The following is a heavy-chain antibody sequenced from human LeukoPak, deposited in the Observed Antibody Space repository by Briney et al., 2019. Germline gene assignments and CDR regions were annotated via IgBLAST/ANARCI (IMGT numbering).Heavy chain of an antibody. V-gene: IGHV4-59*01. CDR3: ARSTIAARPGVVGWFDP. D-gene: IGHD6-6*01. CDR1: GGSISSYY. CDR2: IYYSGST. Sequence: PPETLSLTCTVSGGSISSYYWSWIRQPPGKGLEWIGYIYYSGSTNYNPSLKSRVTISVDTSKNQFSLKLSSVTAADTAVYYCARSTIAARPGVVGWFDPWGQGTLVTVSS. J-gene: IGHJ5*02.